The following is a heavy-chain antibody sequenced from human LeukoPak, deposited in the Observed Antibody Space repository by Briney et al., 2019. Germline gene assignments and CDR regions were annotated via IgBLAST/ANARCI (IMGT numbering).Heavy chain of an antibody. V-gene: IGHV1-3*01. D-gene: IGHD2-15*01. CDR3: AREYCSGGSCYYYYGMDV. Sequence: ASVKVSCKASGYTFTSYAMHWVRQAPGQRLEWMGWINAGNGNTKYSQKFQGRVTITRDTSASTAYMELSSLRSEDTAVYYCAREYCSGGSCYYYYGMDVWGQGTTVTVSS. CDR2: INAGNGNT. J-gene: IGHJ6*02. CDR1: GYTFTSYA.